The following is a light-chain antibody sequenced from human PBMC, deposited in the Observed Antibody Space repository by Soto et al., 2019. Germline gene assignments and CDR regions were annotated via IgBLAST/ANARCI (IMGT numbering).Light chain of an antibody. CDR1: QSISSY. CDR2: AAS. Sequence: DIQMTQSPSSLSASVGDRVTITCRASQSISSYLNWYQQKPGKAPKLLIYAASSLQSGVPSRFSGSGSGTDFTLTISSLQPEDFATYYCQQRQSYPLTFGGGTKVDIK. CDR3: QQRQSYPLT. J-gene: IGKJ4*01. V-gene: IGKV1-39*01.